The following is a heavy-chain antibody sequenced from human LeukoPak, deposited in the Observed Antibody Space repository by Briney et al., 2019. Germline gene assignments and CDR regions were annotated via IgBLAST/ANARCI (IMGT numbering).Heavy chain of an antibody. CDR3: AKSGYNRFDY. V-gene: IGHV3-53*01. J-gene: IGHJ4*02. Sequence: GGSLRLSCAASGFIVSNNYMSWIRQAPGKGLEWVSIIYSGGSTFYADSVKGRFTISRDNSRNTLYLQMNSLRAEDTAVYYCAKSGYNRFDYWGQGTLVTVSS. CDR2: IYSGGST. CDR1: GFIVSNNY. D-gene: IGHD5-24*01.